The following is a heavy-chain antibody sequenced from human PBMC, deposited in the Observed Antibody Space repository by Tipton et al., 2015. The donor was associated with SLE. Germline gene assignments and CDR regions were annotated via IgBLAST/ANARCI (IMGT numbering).Heavy chain of an antibody. Sequence: TLSLTCTVSGGSISSGSYYWSWIRQPAGKGLEWFGRIYTSGSTNYNPSLKSRVTISVDTSENQFSLKLSSVTAADTAVYYCASGVTTVTTGADYFDYWGQGTLVTVSS. J-gene: IGHJ4*01. CDR1: GGSISSGSYY. CDR2: IYTSGST. CDR3: ASGVTTVTTGADYFDY. V-gene: IGHV4-61*02. D-gene: IGHD4-17*01.